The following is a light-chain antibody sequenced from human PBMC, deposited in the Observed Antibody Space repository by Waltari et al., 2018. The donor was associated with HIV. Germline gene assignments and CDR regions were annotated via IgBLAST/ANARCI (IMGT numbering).Light chain of an antibody. V-gene: IGLV2-14*01. CDR1: SSDVGGSNY. CDR3: SSYTSSSVV. CDR2: EVS. Sequence: QSALTQPASVSGSPGQSITISCPGTSSDVGGSNYVSWYQQHPGKAPKLMIYEVSNRPSGVSKRCSGSKSGNTASLTISGLQAEDEADYYCSSYTSSSVVFGGGTKLTVL. J-gene: IGLJ2*01.